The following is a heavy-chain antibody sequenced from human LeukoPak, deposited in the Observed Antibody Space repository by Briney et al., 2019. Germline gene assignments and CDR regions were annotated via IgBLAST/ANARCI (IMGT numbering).Heavy chain of an antibody. CDR2: ISGSGGST. D-gene: IGHD4-11*01. CDR3: AKTVTMYYYYYMDV. Sequence: GGSLRLSCAASGFTFSSYAMSWVRQAPGKGLEWVSAISGSGGSTYYADSVKGRFTISRDNPKNTLYLQMNSLRAEDTAVYYCAKTVTMYYYYYMDVWGKGTTVTVSS. J-gene: IGHJ6*03. V-gene: IGHV3-23*01. CDR1: GFTFSSYA.